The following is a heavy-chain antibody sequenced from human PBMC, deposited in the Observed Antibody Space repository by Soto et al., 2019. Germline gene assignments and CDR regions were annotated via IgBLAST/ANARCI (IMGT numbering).Heavy chain of an antibody. Sequence: PGGSLRPSCAAPGFTFSGYGMHWVRQAPGKGLEWVAVIWYDGSNKYYADSVKGRFTISRDNSKNTLYLQMNSLRAEDTAVYYCALIGPRHGEHLDYWGQGTLVTVSS. J-gene: IGHJ4*02. CDR3: ALIGPRHGEHLDY. D-gene: IGHD3-10*01. V-gene: IGHV3-33*01. CDR2: IWYDGSNK. CDR1: GFTFSGYG.